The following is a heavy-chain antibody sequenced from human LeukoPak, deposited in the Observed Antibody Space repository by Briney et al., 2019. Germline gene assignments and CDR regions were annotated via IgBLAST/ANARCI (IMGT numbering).Heavy chain of an antibody. V-gene: IGHV3-48*01. D-gene: IGHD2-15*01. Sequence: PGGSLRLSCAASGFTFSSYGMNWVRQAPGKGLEWVSYITSSSSTIYYADSVKGRFTISRDNAKNSLYLQMNSLRAEDTAVYYCARDWADIVGVVASRQKPPAFDNWGQGTMVTVPS. CDR1: GFTFSSYG. CDR3: ARDWADIVGVVASRQKPPAFDN. CDR2: ITSSSSTI. J-gene: IGHJ3*02.